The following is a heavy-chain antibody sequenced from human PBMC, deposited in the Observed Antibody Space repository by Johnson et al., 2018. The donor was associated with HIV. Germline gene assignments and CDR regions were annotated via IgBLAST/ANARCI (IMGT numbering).Heavy chain of an antibody. CDR3: ARDVASVYGSGDHAFDI. J-gene: IGHJ3*02. CDR2: ISYDGSSK. CDR1: GFTFSSYG. V-gene: IGHV3-30*03. D-gene: IGHD3-10*01. Sequence: QVQLVESGGGLVQRGGSLRLSCAASGFTFSSYGMHWVRQAPGKGLEWVAVISYDGSSKYYADSVKGRFTISRDNSRNTLYLQMGRLRVEDMAVYYCARDVASVYGSGDHAFDIWGQGTMVTVSS.